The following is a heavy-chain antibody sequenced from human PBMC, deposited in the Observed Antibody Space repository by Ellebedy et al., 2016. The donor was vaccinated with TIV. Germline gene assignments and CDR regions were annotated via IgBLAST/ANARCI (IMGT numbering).Heavy chain of an antibody. J-gene: IGHJ4*02. V-gene: IGHV3-49*03. CDR3: AREWTNVSGSD. CDR1: GFIVGDYY. CDR2: IRRKNYGGTT. D-gene: IGHD3-10*01. Sequence: GESLKISCTVSGFIVGDYYMSWFRQAPGKGLEWVGFIRRKNYGGTTDYAASVKGRFIISRDDSNNIAYLQMNSLKTEDTAVYYCAREWTNVSGSDWGQGTQVTVSS.